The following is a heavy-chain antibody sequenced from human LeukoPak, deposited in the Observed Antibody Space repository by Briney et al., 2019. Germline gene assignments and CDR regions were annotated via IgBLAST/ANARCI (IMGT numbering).Heavy chain of an antibody. CDR3: ARRVFSGSYCFDY. Sequence: AASVKVSCKASGYTFTSYDINWVRQAAGQGLEWMGWMNPNSGNTGYAQKFQGRVTMTRNTSISTAYMELSSLRSEDTAVYYCARRVFSGSYCFDYWGQGTLVTVSS. CDR1: GYTFTSYD. J-gene: IGHJ4*02. D-gene: IGHD1-26*01. V-gene: IGHV1-8*01. CDR2: MNPNSGNT.